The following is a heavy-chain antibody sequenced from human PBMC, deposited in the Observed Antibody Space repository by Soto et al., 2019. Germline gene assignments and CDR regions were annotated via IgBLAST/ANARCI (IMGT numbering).Heavy chain of an antibody. CDR1: GFTFSSYW. J-gene: IGHJ6*03. V-gene: IGHV3-7*01. CDR2: IKQDGSEK. D-gene: IGHD3-16*01. CDR3: AGCQGGYYYYMDV. Sequence: GGSLRLSCAASGFTFSSYWMSWVRQAPGKGLEWVANIKQDGSEKYYVDSVKGRFTISRDNAKNSLYLQMNSLRAEDTAVYYCAGCQGGYYYYMDVWGKGTTVTVSS.